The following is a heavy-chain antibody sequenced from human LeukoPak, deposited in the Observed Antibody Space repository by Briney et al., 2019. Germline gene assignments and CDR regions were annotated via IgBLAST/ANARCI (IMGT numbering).Heavy chain of an antibody. V-gene: IGHV1-2*02. CDR3: ASGITLFGVAPGY. J-gene: IGHJ4*02. CDR2: INPNSGGT. D-gene: IGHD3-3*01. CDR1: GYTFTGYY. Sequence: ASVKVSCKASGYTFTGYYMHWVRQAPGQGLEWMGGINPNSGGTNYAQKFQGRVTMTRDTSISTAYMEVSRLRSDDTAVYYCASGITLFGVAPGYWGQGTLVTVSS.